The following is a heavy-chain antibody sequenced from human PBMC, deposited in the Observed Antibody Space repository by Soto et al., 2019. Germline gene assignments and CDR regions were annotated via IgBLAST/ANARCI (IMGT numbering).Heavy chain of an antibody. CDR1: GFTFTSYN. V-gene: IGHV3-21*01. Sequence: EEQLVESGGGLVEPGGSLRLSCAASGFTFTSYNVNWVRQAPGKGLEWVSSISSTSTYIFYADSVRGRLTISRDNAKNLLYLQMNSLRAEDTAVYYCARDSNKGASTTQLSTAGMDVWGQGSTVTVSS. CDR3: ARDSNKGASTTQLSTAGMDV. J-gene: IGHJ6*02. D-gene: IGHD6-13*01. CDR2: ISSTSTYI.